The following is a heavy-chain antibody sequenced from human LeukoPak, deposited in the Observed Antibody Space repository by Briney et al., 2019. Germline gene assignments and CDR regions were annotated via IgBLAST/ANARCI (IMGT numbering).Heavy chain of an antibody. Sequence: PSETLSLTCAVSDDSFSSHYWTWIRQPPGKGLEWIGYISYIGSTNYNPSLKSRVTISIDTSRNQFSLRLSSVTAADTAVYYCARDLVTVTRGFDIWGQGTMVSVSS. J-gene: IGHJ3*02. CDR1: DDSFSSHY. CDR3: ARDLVTVTRGFDI. D-gene: IGHD4-17*01. CDR2: ISYIGST. V-gene: IGHV4-59*11.